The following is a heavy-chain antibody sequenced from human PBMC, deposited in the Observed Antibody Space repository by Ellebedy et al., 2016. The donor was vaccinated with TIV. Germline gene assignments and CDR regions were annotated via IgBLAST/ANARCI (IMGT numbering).Heavy chain of an antibody. Sequence: PGGSLRLSCAASGFTFTSYAMSWVRQAPGKGLEWVSGISDTGGSRYYADSVKGRFTLSRDNSNNTLYLQMNSLRDEDTAVYYCAKGMTSRVPAALDYWGQGTLVTVSS. CDR2: ISDTGGSR. J-gene: IGHJ4*02. V-gene: IGHV3-23*01. CDR3: AKGMTSRVPAALDY. D-gene: IGHD2-2*01. CDR1: GFTFTSYA.